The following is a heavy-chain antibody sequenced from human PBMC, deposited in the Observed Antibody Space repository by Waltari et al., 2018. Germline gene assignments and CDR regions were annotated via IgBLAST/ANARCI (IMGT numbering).Heavy chain of an antibody. Sequence: QVQLQQWGAGLLKPSETLSLTCAVYGGSFSGYYWSWIRHPPGKGPEWIGEINQSGSTNYNPSLKSRVTISVDTSKNQFSLKLSSVTAADTAVYYCARGRTLLRYFDWYTFHNWFDPWGQGTLVTVSS. CDR2: INQSGST. CDR3: ARGRTLLRYFDWYTFHNWFDP. CDR1: GGSFSGYY. J-gene: IGHJ5*02. D-gene: IGHD3-9*01. V-gene: IGHV4-34*01.